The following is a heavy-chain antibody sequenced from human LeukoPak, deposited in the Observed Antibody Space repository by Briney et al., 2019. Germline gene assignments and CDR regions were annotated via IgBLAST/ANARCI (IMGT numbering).Heavy chain of an antibody. J-gene: IGHJ4*02. Sequence: GGSLRLSCAASGFTFDDYAMGWVRQAPGKGLEWVSGINWNGGSTSYADSVKGRFTISRDNAKNSLYLQMNSLRAEDTALYYCARGSGANLYTYSFHYWGQGTLVTVSS. D-gene: IGHD1-26*01. CDR2: INWNGGST. CDR1: GFTFDDYA. V-gene: IGHV3-20*04. CDR3: ARGSGANLYTYSFHY.